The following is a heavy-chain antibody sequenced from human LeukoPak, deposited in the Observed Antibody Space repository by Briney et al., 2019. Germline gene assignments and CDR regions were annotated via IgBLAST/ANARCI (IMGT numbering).Heavy chain of an antibody. J-gene: IGHJ4*02. V-gene: IGHV3-30*02. D-gene: IGHD6-19*01. CDR3: AKDWSASSGWFLDY. CDR1: GFTFTNCA. Sequence: PGGSLRLSCAASGFTFTNCAMHWVRQAPGKGLEWVAFIPYDGSDKYYADSVKGRFTISRDNSKNTLSLQMNSLRADDTAVYYCAKDWSASSGWFLDYWGQGTLVTVSS. CDR2: IPYDGSDK.